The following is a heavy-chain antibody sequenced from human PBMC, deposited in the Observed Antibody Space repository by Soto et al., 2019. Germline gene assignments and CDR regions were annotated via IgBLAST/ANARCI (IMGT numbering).Heavy chain of an antibody. V-gene: IGHV1-69*06. J-gene: IGHJ6*01. CDR2: IIPIFGTA. D-gene: IGHD3-22*01. CDR1: GGGFGSYA. CDR3: ARSYYYDSSGYRRRPYYYHMDV. Sequence: SVKVCCKASGGGFGSYALSWVRHVTGQGLEWMGGIIPIFGTATYAQKCQGRVTIPAEKSTSTAYRELSSLRSEYTAVYYCARSYYYDSSGYRRRPYYYHMDVWQQGTTVPVSS.